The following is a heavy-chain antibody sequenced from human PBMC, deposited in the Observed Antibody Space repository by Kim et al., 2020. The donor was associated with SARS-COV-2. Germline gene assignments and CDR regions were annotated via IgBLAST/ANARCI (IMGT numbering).Heavy chain of an antibody. CDR2: IGPDGTKK. D-gene: IGHD6-19*01. V-gene: IGHV3-33*01. J-gene: IGHJ2*01. CDR1: GFSSSIYG. Sequence: GGSLRLSCVASGFSSSIYGMHWVRQAPGKGLEWLAAIGPDGTKKYYADSREGQFAISRHNSMNTVYLQMTSLRVEDTAVYYCARDSDTSGRTWFYDLWGRGTLVTVSS. CDR3: ARDSDTSGRTWFYDL.